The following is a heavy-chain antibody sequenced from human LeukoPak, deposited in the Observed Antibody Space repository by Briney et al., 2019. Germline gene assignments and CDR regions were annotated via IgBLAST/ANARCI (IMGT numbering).Heavy chain of an antibody. V-gene: IGHV1-18*01. CDR3: AREKDTVPMPHAFDI. Sequence: ASVKVSCKASGYTFTNYGITWMRQAPGQGLEWMGWIGPYNGNTNYAQKLQGRVTMTTDTSTSTAYMELRSLRSDDTAVYYCAREKDTVPMPHAFDIWGQGTMVTVSS. J-gene: IGHJ3*02. CDR1: GYTFTNYG. D-gene: IGHD5-18*01. CDR2: IGPYNGNT.